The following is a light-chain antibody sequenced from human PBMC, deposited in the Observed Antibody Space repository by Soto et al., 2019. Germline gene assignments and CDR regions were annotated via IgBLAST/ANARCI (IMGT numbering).Light chain of an antibody. Sequence: IVLTQSPGTLSLSPGARATLSCRASESISNSYLAWYQQKPGQAPRVLIYVASTRATGIPARFSGSGSGTDFTLSISRVEPEDFAVYYCQKYGTSPWTFGQGTKVDIK. J-gene: IGKJ1*01. V-gene: IGKV3-20*01. CDR3: QKYGTSPWT. CDR1: ESISNSY. CDR2: VAS.